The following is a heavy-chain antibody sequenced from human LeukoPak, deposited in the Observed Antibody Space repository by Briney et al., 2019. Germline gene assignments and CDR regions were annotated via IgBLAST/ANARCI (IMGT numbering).Heavy chain of an antibody. J-gene: IGHJ4*02. Sequence: GGSLRLSCAASGFTFSSYAMSWVRQAPGKGLEWVSAISGSGGSTYYADSVKGRFSISRDNSKNTLYLQMNSLSTEDTAVYYCASGYSSDYGGNVYWGRGTLVTVSS. CDR2: ISGSGGST. CDR1: GFTFSSYA. CDR3: ASGYSSDYGGNVY. V-gene: IGHV3-23*01. D-gene: IGHD4-23*01.